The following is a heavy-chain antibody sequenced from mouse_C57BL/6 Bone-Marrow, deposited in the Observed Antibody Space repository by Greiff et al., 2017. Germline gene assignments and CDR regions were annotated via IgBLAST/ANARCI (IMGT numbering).Heavy chain of an antibody. V-gene: IGHV1-39*01. CDR3: ARSPSPPYYYAMDY. CDR2: INPNYGTT. J-gene: IGHJ4*01. CDR1: GYSFTDYN. Sequence: EVKLMESGPELVKPGASVKISCKASGYSFTDYNMNWVKQSNGKSLEWIGVINPNYGTTSYNQKFKGKATLTVDQSSSTAYMQLNSLTSEDSAVYYGARSPSPPYYYAMDYWGQGTSVTVSS.